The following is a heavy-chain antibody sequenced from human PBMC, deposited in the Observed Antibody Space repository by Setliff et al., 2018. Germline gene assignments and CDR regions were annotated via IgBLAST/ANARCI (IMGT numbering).Heavy chain of an antibody. D-gene: IGHD6-19*01. CDR2: IYTSGST. CDR3: SRDYPDSSGWYYSDY. CDR1: GGSISNYY. V-gene: IGHV4-4*07. J-gene: IGHJ4*02. Sequence: PSETLSLTCTVSGGSISNYYWSWIRQPAGKGLEWIGRIYTSGSTNYNPSLKSRITMSVDTYTNQFSLKLRSVTAADTAVYVCSRDYPDSSGWYYSDYWGQGTLVTVSS.